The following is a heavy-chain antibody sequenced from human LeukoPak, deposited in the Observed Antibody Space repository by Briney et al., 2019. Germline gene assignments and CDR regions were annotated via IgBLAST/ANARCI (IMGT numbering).Heavy chain of an antibody. Sequence: PGGSLRLSCATSGFTFSNAWMTWVRQAPGKGLEWVGRIKSKTDDGTIDYAAPVKGRFAISRDDSKNTLYLQMNGLKTEDTGVYYCARGLEFRGVNTPCYWGQGTLVTVSS. J-gene: IGHJ4*02. CDR1: GFTFSNAW. D-gene: IGHD3-10*01. V-gene: IGHV3-15*01. CDR3: ARGLEFRGVNTPCY. CDR2: IKSKTDDGTI.